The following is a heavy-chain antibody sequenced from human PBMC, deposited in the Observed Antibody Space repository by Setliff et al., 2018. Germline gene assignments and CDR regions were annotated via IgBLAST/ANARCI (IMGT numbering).Heavy chain of an antibody. J-gene: IGHJ4*02. V-gene: IGHV3-7*01. CDR2: INPHGSEK. D-gene: IGHD3-10*01. CDR3: FGAGTCSY. Sequence: TGGSLRLSCVGTGFSFRNCWASWVRQAPGKGLEWLASINPHGSEKYYADSVKGRFTISRDNAKNSLSLQMNNLRIEDTAVYYCFGAGTCSYWGQGTLVTVSS. CDR1: GFSFRNCW.